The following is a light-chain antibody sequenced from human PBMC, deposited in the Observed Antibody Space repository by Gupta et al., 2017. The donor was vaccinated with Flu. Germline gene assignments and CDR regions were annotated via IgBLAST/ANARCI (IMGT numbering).Light chain of an antibody. V-gene: IGLV3-25*02. Sequence: SYELTQPPSVSVSPGQTARITCSGHALPKQYASWYQQKPGQAPVLVIYKDSERPAGIPERFSGSRSGTTVTLTISGVQAEDEADYYCQSTDSSGSYVFGTGTKVTVL. CDR3: QSTDSSGSYV. J-gene: IGLJ1*01. CDR1: ALPKQY. CDR2: KDS.